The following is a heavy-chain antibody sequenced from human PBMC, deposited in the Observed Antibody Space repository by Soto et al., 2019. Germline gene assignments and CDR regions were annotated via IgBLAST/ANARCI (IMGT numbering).Heavy chain of an antibody. CDR1: GYTFTSYG. CDR2: ISAYNGNT. V-gene: IGHV1-18*01. J-gene: IGHJ6*02. Sequence: ASVKVSCKASGYTFTSYGISWVRQAPGQGLEWMGWISAYNGNTNYAQKLQGRVTMTTDTSTSTAYMELSSLRSEDTAVYYCARNGSPPPSTIFGVVNYYYYYGMDVWGQDTTATVSS. CDR3: ARNGSPPPSTIFGVVNYYYYYGMDV. D-gene: IGHD3-3*01.